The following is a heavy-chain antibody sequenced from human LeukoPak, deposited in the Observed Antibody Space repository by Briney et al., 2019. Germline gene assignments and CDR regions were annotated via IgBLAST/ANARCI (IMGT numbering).Heavy chain of an antibody. CDR3: ARVHVNSGYYFGDAFDI. CDR1: GYSIGSGYY. D-gene: IGHD3-22*01. J-gene: IGHJ3*02. Sequence: SETLSLTCAVSGYSIGSGYYWGWIRQPPGKGLEWIGSVYRRGSTYYNPSLKSRVTISVDTSKNQFSLKLSSVTAADTAIYYCARVHVNSGYYFGDAFDIWGQGTMVTVSS. V-gene: IGHV4-38-2*01. CDR2: VYRRGST.